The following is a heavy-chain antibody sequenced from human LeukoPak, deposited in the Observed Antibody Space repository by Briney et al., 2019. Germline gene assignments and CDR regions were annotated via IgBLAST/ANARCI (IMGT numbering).Heavy chain of an antibody. CDR3: ARDVDYGDYYYGMDV. Sequence: ASVQVSFKASGYTFTSYGISWVRQAPGQGLEWMGWISSYNGNTNYTQKLQGRGTMTTDTSTSTAYMELRSLRSDDTAVYYCARDVDYGDYYYGMDVWGQGTTVTVSS. CDR2: ISSYNGNT. CDR1: GYTFTSYG. J-gene: IGHJ6*02. V-gene: IGHV1-18*01. D-gene: IGHD4-17*01.